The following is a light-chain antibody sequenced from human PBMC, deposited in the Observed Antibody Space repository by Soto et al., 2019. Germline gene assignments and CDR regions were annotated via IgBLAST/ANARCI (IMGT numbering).Light chain of an antibody. CDR2: EVS. CDR3: SSYTSSSTVV. CDR1: SSDVGGYNY. Sequence: QSALTQPASVSGSPGQSITISCTGTSSDVGGYNYVSWYQQHPDKAPKLMIFEVSNRPSGVSSRFSGSKSGNTASLTISGLQAEDEADYCWSSYTSSSTVVFGGGTKLTVL. V-gene: IGLV2-14*01. J-gene: IGLJ2*01.